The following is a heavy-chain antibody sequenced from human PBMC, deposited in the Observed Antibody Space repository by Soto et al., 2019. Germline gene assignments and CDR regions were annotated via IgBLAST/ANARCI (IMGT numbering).Heavy chain of an antibody. Sequence: TLSLPFTVSGASMSYGGYSWSWIRQSPGKGLEWIGYISHLESTYFHPSFKSRLTMSIDRTRNQFSLKLSSVTAADMAVYFCARGGGYDAFDYWGQGVLVTV. V-gene: IGHV4-30-2*06. J-gene: IGHJ4*02. D-gene: IGHD5-12*01. CDR1: GASMSYGGYS. CDR2: ISHLEST. CDR3: ARGGGYDAFDY.